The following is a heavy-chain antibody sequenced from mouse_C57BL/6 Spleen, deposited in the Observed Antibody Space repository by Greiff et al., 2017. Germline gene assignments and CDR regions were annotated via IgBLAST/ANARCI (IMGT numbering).Heavy chain of an antibody. CDR3: ARSYYDYVWFAY. D-gene: IGHD2-4*01. CDR2: IDPSDSET. Sequence: QVQLKQPGAELVRPGSSVKLSCKASGYTFTSYWMHWVKQRPIQGLEWIGNIDPSDSETHYNQKFKDKATLTVDKSSSTAYMQLSSLTSEDSAVYYCARSYYDYVWFAYWGQGTLVTVSA. J-gene: IGHJ3*01. CDR1: GYTFTSYW. V-gene: IGHV1-52*01.